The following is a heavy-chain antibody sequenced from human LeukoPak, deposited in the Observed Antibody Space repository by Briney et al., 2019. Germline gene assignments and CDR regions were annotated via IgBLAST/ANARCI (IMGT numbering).Heavy chain of an antibody. CDR3: ARGWFGEDMDV. Sequence: ASVKVSCKASGYTFTSYGISWVRQAPGQGLEWMGWISAYNGNTNYAQKLQGRVTMTRDTSTRTVYMELRSLRSEDTAVYYCARGWFGEDMDVWGKGTTVTISS. V-gene: IGHV1-18*01. CDR2: ISAYNGNT. D-gene: IGHD3-10*01. CDR1: GYTFTSYG. J-gene: IGHJ6*03.